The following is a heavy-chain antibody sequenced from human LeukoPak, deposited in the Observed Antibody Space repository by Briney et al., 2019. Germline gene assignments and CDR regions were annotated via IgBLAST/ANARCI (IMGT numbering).Heavy chain of an antibody. D-gene: IGHD6-13*01. CDR2: IKQDGSEK. V-gene: IGHV3-7*01. CDR3: ARDGAAPGLYFDS. CDR1: GFTFSSYW. J-gene: IGHJ4*02. Sequence: GGSLRLSCAASGFTFSSYWMSWVRQAPGKGLEWVANIKQDGSEKYYVDSVKGRLTISRDNAKNSLYLQMNSLRAEDTAVYYCARDGAAPGLYFDSWGQGTLVTVSS.